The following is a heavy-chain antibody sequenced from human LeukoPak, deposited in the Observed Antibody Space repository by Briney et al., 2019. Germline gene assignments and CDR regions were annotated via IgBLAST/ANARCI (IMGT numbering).Heavy chain of an antibody. J-gene: IGHJ4*02. CDR1: GFVFNEYA. V-gene: IGHV3-9*01. CDR2: INWNNGSM. Sequence: GGSLRLSCAASGFVFNEYAMHWVRRAPGKGLEWVSGINWNNGSMEYADSVKGRFSISRDNAKNSLFLQMNRLTPEDTALYYCAKDFTGTYYTRFDYWGQGILVTVSS. D-gene: IGHD3-10*01. CDR3: AKDFTGTYYTRFDY.